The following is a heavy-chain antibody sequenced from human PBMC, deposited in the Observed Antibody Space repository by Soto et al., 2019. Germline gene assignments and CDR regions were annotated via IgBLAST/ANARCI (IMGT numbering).Heavy chain of an antibody. CDR3: ARHFATVTDY. V-gene: IGHV4-39*01. CDR1: GGSISSSSYY. CDR2: IYYSGST. D-gene: IGHD4-4*01. Sequence: SETLSLTCTVSGGSISSSSYYWGWIRQPPGKGLEWIGSIYYSGSTYYNPSLKSRVTISVDTSKNQFSLKLSSVTAADTAVYYCARHFATVTDYWGQGTLVTVSS. J-gene: IGHJ4*02.